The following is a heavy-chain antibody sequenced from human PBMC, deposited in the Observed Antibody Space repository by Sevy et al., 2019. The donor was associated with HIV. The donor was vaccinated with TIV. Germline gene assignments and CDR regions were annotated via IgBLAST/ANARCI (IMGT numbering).Heavy chain of an antibody. CDR2: ISSTSGSTI. Sequence: GGSLRLSCAASGFIFSDYYMSWIRQAPGKGLEWVSSISSTSGSTIDYAESVKGRFTISRDNTKNSLSRQMNSLRVEDTAMYYCAREHWYYDSSGYAGLDYWGQGTLVTVSS. CDR3: AREHWYYDSSGYAGLDY. J-gene: IGHJ4*02. V-gene: IGHV3-11*01. D-gene: IGHD3-22*01. CDR1: GFIFSDYY.